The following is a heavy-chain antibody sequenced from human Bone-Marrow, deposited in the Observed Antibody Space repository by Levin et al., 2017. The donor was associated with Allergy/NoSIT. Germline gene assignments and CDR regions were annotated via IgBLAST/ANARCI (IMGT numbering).Heavy chain of an antibody. CDR3: ARRTGDYDRPFDL. CDR2: ISSNSGYK. J-gene: IGHJ4*02. V-gene: IGHV3-21*01. CDR1: GFSFSRFS. Sequence: LSLTCAASGFSFSRFSMHWVRQAPGKGLEWVASISSNSGYKYYGNAVRGRFTISRDYSLYLQMDSLRGEDTGIYYCARRTGDYDRPFDLWGQGAVVTVSS. D-gene: IGHD4-17*01.